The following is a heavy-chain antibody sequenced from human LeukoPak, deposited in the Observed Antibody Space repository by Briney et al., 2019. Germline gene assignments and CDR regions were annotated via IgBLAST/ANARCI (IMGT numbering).Heavy chain of an antibody. Sequence: SETLSLTCTVSGGSISSSSYYWGWIRQAPGKGLEWIGSIYYSGSTYYNSSLKSRVTISVDTSKNQFSLKLSSVTAADTAVYYCARLWFGDMPFDYWGQGTLVTVSS. CDR2: IYYSGST. V-gene: IGHV4-39*07. J-gene: IGHJ4*02. CDR3: ARLWFGDMPFDY. D-gene: IGHD3-10*01. CDR1: GGSISSSSYY.